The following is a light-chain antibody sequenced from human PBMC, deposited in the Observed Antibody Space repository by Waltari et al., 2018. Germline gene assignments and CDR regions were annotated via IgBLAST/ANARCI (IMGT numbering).Light chain of an antibody. CDR1: QSVGSN. J-gene: IGKJ1*01. CDR2: DAS. Sequence: EVVMTQSPGTLSVSPGERATLSCRARQSVGSNLAWYQQKPGQAPSLLISDASTKGTGIPARFSGSGSGKEFTLTISSLQSEDSAVYYCHQYNNWPPTFGQGTNVEIK. V-gene: IGKV3-15*01. CDR3: HQYNNWPPT.